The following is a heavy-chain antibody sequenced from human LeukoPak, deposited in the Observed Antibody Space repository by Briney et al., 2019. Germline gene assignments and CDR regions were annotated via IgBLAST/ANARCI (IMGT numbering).Heavy chain of an antibody. V-gene: IGHV4-34*01. CDR3: ARDADYGGNLFDY. J-gene: IGHJ4*02. Sequence: SETLSLTCAVYGGSFSGYYWSWIRQPPGKGLEWIGEINHSGSTNYNPSLKSRVTISVDTSKNQFSLKLSSVTAADTAVYYCARDADYGGNLFDYWGQGTLVTVSS. D-gene: IGHD4-23*01. CDR1: GGSFSGYY. CDR2: INHSGST.